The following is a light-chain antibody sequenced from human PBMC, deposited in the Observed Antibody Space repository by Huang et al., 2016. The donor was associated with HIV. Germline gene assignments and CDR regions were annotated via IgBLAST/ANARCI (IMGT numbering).Light chain of an antibody. CDR1: QSVSSY. J-gene: IGKJ4*01. Sequence: EIVLTQSPANLSWSQGERATISCRASQSVSSYLAWYQQKPGQAPRRLIYDASNRATGIPARFSGSGSGTDFTLTISILEPEDFAVYYCQQRSNWPPALTFGGGTKVEIE. V-gene: IGKV3-11*01. CDR2: DAS. CDR3: QQRSNWPPALT.